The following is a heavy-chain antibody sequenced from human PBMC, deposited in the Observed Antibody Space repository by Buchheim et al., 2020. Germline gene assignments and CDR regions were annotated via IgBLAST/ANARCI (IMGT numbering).Heavy chain of an antibody. CDR3: AKHIAAADPSGVY. D-gene: IGHD6-13*01. V-gene: IGHV3-30*18. CDR1: GFTFSSYG. Sequence: QVQLVESGGGVVQPGRSLRLSCAASGFTFSSYGMHWVRQAPGKGLEWVAVISYDGSNKYYADSVKGRFTISRDNSKNTLYLQMNSLRAEDTAVYYCAKHIAAADPSGVYWGQGTL. CDR2: ISYDGSNK. J-gene: IGHJ4*02.